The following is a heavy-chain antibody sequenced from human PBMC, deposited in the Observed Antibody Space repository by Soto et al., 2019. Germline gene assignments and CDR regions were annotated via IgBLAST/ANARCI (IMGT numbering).Heavy chain of an antibody. D-gene: IGHD6-13*01. CDR3: ARDGYSSSWYTNY. V-gene: IGHV1-3*01. CDR1: GYTFTSYA. J-gene: IGHJ4*02. CDR2: INAGNGNT. Sequence: QVQLVQSGAEVKKPGASVKVSCKASGYTFTSYAMHWVRQAPGHRLEWMGWINAGNGNTKYSQKFQGRVTITRDTSASTAYMELSSLRSEDTAVYYCARDGYSSSWYTNYWGQGTLVTVSS.